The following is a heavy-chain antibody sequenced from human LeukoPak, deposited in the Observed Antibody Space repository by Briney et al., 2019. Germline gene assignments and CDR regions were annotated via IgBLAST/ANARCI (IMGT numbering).Heavy chain of an antibody. Sequence: GASVKVSCKASGGTFSSYAISWVRQAPGQGLEWMGGIIPIFGTANYAQKFQGRVTITADESTSIAYMELSSLRSEDTAVYYCARGRNIVVVPAATPPYFDYWGQGTLVTVSS. CDR3: ARGRNIVVVPAATPPYFDY. CDR1: GGTFSSYA. D-gene: IGHD2-2*01. V-gene: IGHV1-69*13. CDR2: IIPIFGTA. J-gene: IGHJ4*02.